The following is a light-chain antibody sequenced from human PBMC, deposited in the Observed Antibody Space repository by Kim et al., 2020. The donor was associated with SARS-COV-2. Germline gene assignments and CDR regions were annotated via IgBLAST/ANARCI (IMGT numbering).Light chain of an antibody. CDR1: SSDVGGYNS. J-gene: IGLJ2*01. CDR2: DVS. Sequence: GQSVTISCTGTSSDVGGYNSVSWFQQHPGKAPKLMIYDVSRRPSGVPDRFSGSKSGNTASLTISGLQAEDEADYYCCSYAGSYTLVFGGGTKVTVL. CDR3: CSYAGSYTLV. V-gene: IGLV2-11*01.